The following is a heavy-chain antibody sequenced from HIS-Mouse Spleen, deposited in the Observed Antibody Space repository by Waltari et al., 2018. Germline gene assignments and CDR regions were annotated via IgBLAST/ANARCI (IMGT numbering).Heavy chain of an antibody. J-gene: IGHJ4*02. CDR1: GYTFTGYY. Sequence: QVQLVQSGAEVKKPGASVKVSCKASGYTFTGYYMHWVRQSPGQGREWMGWINPKGGGTNYAQKFQGRVTMTRETSISTAYMELSRLRSDDTAVYYCARGQWLVHLLDYWGQGTLVTVSS. V-gene: IGHV1-2*02. D-gene: IGHD6-19*01. CDR3: ARGQWLVHLLDY. CDR2: INPKGGGT.